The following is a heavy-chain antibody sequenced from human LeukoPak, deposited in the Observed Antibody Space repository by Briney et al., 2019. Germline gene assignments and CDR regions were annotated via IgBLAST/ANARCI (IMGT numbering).Heavy chain of an antibody. CDR1: GGTFSSYA. V-gene: IGHV1-69*04. CDR3: ARDKGEYPAYNWFDP. J-gene: IGHJ5*02. D-gene: IGHD3-16*01. Sequence: SVKVSCKASGGTFSSYAISWVRQAPGQGLEWMGRIIPILGIANYAQKFQGRVTITADKSTSTAYMELSSLRSEDTAVYYCARDKGEYPAYNWFDPWGQGTLVTVSS. CDR2: IIPILGIA.